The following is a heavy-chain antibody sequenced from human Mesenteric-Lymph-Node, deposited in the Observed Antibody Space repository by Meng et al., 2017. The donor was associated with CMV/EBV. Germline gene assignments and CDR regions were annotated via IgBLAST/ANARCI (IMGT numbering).Heavy chain of an antibody. D-gene: IGHD6-13*01. J-gene: IGHJ5*02. V-gene: IGHV1-69*06. CDR1: GGNFSSYA. Sequence: CKASGGNFSSYAISWVRQAPGQGLEWMGGIIPIFGTANYAQKFQGRVTITADKSTSTAYMELSSLRSEDTAVYYCARVQAAGTVWFDPWGQGTLVTVSS. CDR2: IIPIFGTA. CDR3: ARVQAAGTVWFDP.